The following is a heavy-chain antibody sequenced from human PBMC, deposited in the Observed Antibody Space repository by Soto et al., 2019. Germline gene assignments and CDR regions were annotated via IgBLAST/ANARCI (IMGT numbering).Heavy chain of an antibody. CDR3: ARGGEERWLQSRLDY. D-gene: IGHD5-12*01. Sequence: SVKVSCKASGGTFSSYAISWVRQAPGQGLEWMGGIIPIFGTANYAQKFQGRVTITADESTSTAYMELSSLRSEDTAVYYCARGGEERWLQSRLDYWDQGTLVTVSP. J-gene: IGHJ4*02. CDR1: GGTFSSYA. V-gene: IGHV1-69*13. CDR2: IIPIFGTA.